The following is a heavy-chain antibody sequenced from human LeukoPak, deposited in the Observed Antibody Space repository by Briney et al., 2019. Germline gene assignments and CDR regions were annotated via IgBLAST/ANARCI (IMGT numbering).Heavy chain of an antibody. CDR3: ARDSVDEDYTNWFDP. J-gene: IGHJ5*02. Sequence: SETLSLTCTVSGGSISSYYWSWIRQPAGKGLEWIGHIYTSGSTNYNPSLKSRVTMSVDTSKNQFSLNLSSVTAAHTAVYYCARDSVDEDYTNWFDPWGRGTLVTVSS. V-gene: IGHV4-4*07. CDR2: IYTSGST. CDR1: GGSISSYY. D-gene: IGHD4-11*01.